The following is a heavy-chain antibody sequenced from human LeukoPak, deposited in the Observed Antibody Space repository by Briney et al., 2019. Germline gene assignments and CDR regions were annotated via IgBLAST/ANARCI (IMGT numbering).Heavy chain of an antibody. CDR2: ISGGST. D-gene: IGHD6-13*01. V-gene: IGHV3-23*01. J-gene: IGHJ4*02. CDR3: AKPRPSYSSSWYDN. CDR1: AFTVPSYA. Sequence: GGSLSFTFAGSAFTVPSYAMSRVRQAPGKGLEWVSAISGGSTYYADSVKGRFTISRDNSKNTLYLQLNSLRAEDTAVYYCAKPRPSYSSSWYDNWRQGTLVTVSS.